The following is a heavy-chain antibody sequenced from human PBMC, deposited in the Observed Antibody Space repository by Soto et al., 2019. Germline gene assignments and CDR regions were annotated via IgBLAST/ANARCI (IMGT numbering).Heavy chain of an antibody. J-gene: IGHJ4*02. V-gene: IGHV1-69*01. Sequence: QVQLVQSGAEVKQPGSSVKVSCKTSGGTFSTYAIYWVRQAPGQGLEWMGAIIPLFGTADYAQKFQGRVTITADDSTSTAYMELSRLRSEDTAVYYCARPKGSYSSGYYYFDYWGQGTLVTVSS. D-gene: IGHD6-19*01. CDR1: GGTFSTYA. CDR2: IIPLFGTA. CDR3: ARPKGSYSSGYYYFDY.